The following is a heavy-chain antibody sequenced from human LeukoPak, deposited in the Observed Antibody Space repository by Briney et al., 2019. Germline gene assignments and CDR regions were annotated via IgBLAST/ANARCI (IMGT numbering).Heavy chain of an antibody. CDR2: ISAYNGNT. CDR1: GYTFTSYG. J-gene: IGHJ5*02. CDR3: ARDRRNYGSGSYLSFDP. D-gene: IGHD3-10*01. Sequence: ASVKVSFKASGYTFTSYGISWVRQAPGQGLEWMGWISAYNGNTNYAQKLQGRVTVTTDTSTSTAYMELRSLRSDDTAVYYCARDRRNYGSGSYLSFDPWGQGTLVTVSS. V-gene: IGHV1-18*01.